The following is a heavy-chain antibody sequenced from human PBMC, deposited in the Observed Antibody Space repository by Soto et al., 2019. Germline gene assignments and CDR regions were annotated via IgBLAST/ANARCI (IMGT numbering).Heavy chain of an antibody. Sequence: PSETLSLTCAVYGGSFSGYYWSWIRQPPGKGLEWIGEINHSGSTNYNPSLKSRVTISVDTSKNQFSLKLSSVTAADTAVYYCARGIKAVPAAEAPSTTYNWFDPWGQGTLVTVSS. V-gene: IGHV4-34*01. CDR3: ARGIKAVPAAEAPSTTYNWFDP. CDR1: GGSFSGYY. CDR2: INHSGST. D-gene: IGHD2-2*01. J-gene: IGHJ5*02.